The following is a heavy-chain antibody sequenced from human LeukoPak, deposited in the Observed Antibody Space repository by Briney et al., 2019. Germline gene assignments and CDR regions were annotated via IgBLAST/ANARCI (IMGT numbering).Heavy chain of an antibody. CDR2: IIPILGIA. J-gene: IGHJ4*02. CDR3: ATNHCGGDCSYYFDY. D-gene: IGHD2-21*02. Sequence: SVKVSCKASGGTFSSYAISWVRQAPGQGLEWMGRIIPILGIANYAQKFQGRVTITADKSTSTAYMELSSLRSEDTAVYYCATNHCGGDCSYYFDYWGQGTLVTVSS. CDR1: GGTFSSYA. V-gene: IGHV1-69*04.